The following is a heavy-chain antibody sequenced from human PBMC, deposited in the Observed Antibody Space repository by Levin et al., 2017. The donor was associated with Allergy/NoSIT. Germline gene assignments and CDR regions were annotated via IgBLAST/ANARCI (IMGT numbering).Heavy chain of an antibody. J-gene: IGHJ5*02. CDR3: ARGVSAYDSDWWSWFDP. CDR1: GYTLTRNY. Sequence: ASVKVSCKASGYTLTRNYMHWVRQAPGQGLEWMGIINPNGGSKTYAQRFQGRVTMTRDTSTSTVYMELSSLRSEDTAVYYCARGVSAYDSDWWSWFDPWGQGTLVIVSS. D-gene: IGHD2-8*02. CDR2: INPNGGSK. V-gene: IGHV1-46*01.